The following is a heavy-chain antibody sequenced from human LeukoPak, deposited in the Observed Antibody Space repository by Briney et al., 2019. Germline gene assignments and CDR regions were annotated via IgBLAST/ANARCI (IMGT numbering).Heavy chain of an antibody. Sequence: LTGGSLSLFCGVCGFPLRNYSMKGLRQAPGRGLEGISYISSRRRAIFYADSVKGRFTISRDNAKNSVSLQMNSLRAEDTAVYYCASYVSGKGDYYMDVWGKGTTVTISS. CDR2: ISSRRRAI. J-gene: IGHJ6*03. D-gene: IGHD3-10*01. CDR3: ASYVSGKGDYYMDV. CDR1: GFPLRNYS. V-gene: IGHV3-48*04.